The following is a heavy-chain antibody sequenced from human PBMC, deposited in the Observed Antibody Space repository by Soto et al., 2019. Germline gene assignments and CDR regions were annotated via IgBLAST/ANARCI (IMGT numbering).Heavy chain of an antibody. D-gene: IGHD5-12*01. CDR3: ARDPGSGYRNPPWFDP. CDR2: IIPIFGTR. J-gene: IGHJ5*02. V-gene: IGHV1-69*12. Sequence: QVQLVQSGAEVKKPGSSVKVSCKASGGTFGSNAFSWVRQAPGQGLEWMGGIIPIFGTRNYAQNFQGRVTITADEPTSTVYMELSSLASEDTAIYYCARDPGSGYRNPPWFDPWGQGTLVTVSS. CDR1: GGTFGSNA.